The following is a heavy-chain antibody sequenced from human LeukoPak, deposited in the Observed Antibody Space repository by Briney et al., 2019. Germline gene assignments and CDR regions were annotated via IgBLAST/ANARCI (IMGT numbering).Heavy chain of an antibody. CDR1: GGSISSGCYY. CDR2: IYYSGST. Sequence: SETLSLTCTVSGGSISSGCYYWSWIRQHPGKGLEWIGYIYYSGSTYYNPSLKSRVTISVDTSKNQFSLKLSSVTAADTAVYYCASYGDYYYYGMDVWGQGTTVTVSS. CDR3: ASYGDYYYYGMDV. V-gene: IGHV4-31*03. J-gene: IGHJ6*02. D-gene: IGHD4-17*01.